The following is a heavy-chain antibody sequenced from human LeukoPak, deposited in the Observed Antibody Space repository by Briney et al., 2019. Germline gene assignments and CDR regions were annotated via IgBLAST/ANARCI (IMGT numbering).Heavy chain of an antibody. CDR2: IKPDGSEK. Sequence: GGSLRLSCAASGFTFSTYWMGWVRQAPGKGLEWVPKIKPDGSEKDHVDSVKGRFTISRDNAKNSLYLQLNSLRAEDPAVYYCARSRFYFDYWGQGTLVTVSS. CDR1: GFTFSTYW. J-gene: IGHJ4*02. CDR3: ARSRFYFDY. V-gene: IGHV3-7*01.